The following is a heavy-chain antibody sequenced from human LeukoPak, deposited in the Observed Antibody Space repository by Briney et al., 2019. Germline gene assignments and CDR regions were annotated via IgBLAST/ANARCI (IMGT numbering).Heavy chain of an antibody. CDR3: ARGRMATVGGYYFDY. CDR1: GFTFSSYS. V-gene: IGHV4-34*01. J-gene: IGHJ4*02. CDR2: INHSGST. D-gene: IGHD5-24*01. Sequence: GSLRLSCAASGFTFSSYSMNWVRQAPGKGLEWIGEINHSGSTNYNPSLKSRVTISVDTSKNQFSLKLSSVTAADTAVYYCARGRMATVGGYYFDYWGQGTLVTVSS.